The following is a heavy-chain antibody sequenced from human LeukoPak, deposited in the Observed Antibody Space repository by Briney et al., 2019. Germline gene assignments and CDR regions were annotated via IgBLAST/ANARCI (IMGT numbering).Heavy chain of an antibody. CDR3: ARVITDTSSWYGSDY. D-gene: IGHD6-13*01. CDR2: VSSSSTYI. V-gene: IGHV3-21*01. Sequence: GGFLRLSCAASGFTFSSYSMNWVRQAPGKGPEWVSSVSSSSTYIYYADSVKGRFTISRDNAKNSLFLQMNSLRAEDTAVYYCARVITDTSSWYGSDYWGQGTLVTVSS. J-gene: IGHJ4*02. CDR1: GFTFSSYS.